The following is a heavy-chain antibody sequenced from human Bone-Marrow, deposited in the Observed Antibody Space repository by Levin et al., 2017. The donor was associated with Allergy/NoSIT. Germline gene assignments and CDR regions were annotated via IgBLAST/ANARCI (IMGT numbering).Heavy chain of an antibody. J-gene: IGHJ4*02. Sequence: SGPTLVKPTQTLTLTCTFSGFSLSPSGVGVGWFRQPPGKALEWVALIYWDDDKLYSLSLKRRLTITTATSKNQIGLTMINMDAVDTAKYYCANAPESLYVFDFDYWGQGTLVTVPS. CDR3: ANAPESLYVFDFDY. CDR2: IYWDDDK. CDR1: GFSLSPSGVG. V-gene: IGHV2-5*02. D-gene: IGHD3-10*01.